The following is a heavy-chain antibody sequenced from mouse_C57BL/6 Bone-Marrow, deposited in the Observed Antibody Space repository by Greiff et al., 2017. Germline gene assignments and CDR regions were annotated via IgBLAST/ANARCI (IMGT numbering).Heavy chain of an antibody. D-gene: IGHD4-1*01. J-gene: IGHJ2*01. CDR1: GFTFSSYA. V-gene: IGHV5-4*01. Sequence: EVQGVESGGGLVKPGGSLKLSCAASGFTFSSYAMSWVRQTPEKRLEWVATISDGGSYTYYPDNVKGRFTISRDNAKNNLYLQMSHLKSEDTAMYYCARGWDKDDYWGQGTTLTVSS. CDR2: ISDGGSYT. CDR3: ARGWDKDDY.